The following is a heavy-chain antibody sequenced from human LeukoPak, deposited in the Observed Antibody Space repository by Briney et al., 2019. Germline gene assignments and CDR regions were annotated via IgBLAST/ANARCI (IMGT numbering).Heavy chain of an antibody. CDR1: GFTFSSYI. J-gene: IGHJ4*02. Sequence: GGSLRLFCAASGFTFSSYIMNWVRQAPGRGLEWVSYITGSGSTMYYADSVKGRFTISRDNAKNSLYLQMNSLRDEDTAVYYCARSDGASSDYWGQGTLVTVSS. V-gene: IGHV3-48*02. D-gene: IGHD4-17*01. CDR3: ARSDGASSDY. CDR2: ITGSGSTM.